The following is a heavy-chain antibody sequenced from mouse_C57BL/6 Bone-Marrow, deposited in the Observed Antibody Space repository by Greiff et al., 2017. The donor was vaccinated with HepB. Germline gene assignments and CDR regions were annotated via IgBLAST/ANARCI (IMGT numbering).Heavy chain of an antibody. Sequence: DVKLVESGGGLVKPGGSLKLSCAASGFTFSSYAMSWVRQTPEKRLEWVATISDGGSYTYYPDNVKGRFTISRDNAKNNLYLQMSHLKSEDTAMYYRASHYSNYDYAMDYWGQGTSGTVSS. CDR3: ASHYSNYDYAMDY. J-gene: IGHJ4*01. V-gene: IGHV5-4*03. D-gene: IGHD2-5*01. CDR2: ISDGGSYT. CDR1: GFTFSSYA.